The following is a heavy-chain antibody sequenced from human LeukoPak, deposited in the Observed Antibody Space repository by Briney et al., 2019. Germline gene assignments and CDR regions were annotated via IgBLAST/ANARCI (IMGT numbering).Heavy chain of an antibody. V-gene: IGHV3-23*01. CDR2: ISGSGGST. J-gene: IGHJ4*02. Sequence: PGGSLRPSCAASGFTFSSYAMSWVRQAPGKGLEWVSAISGSGGSTYYADSVKGRFTISRDNSKNTLYLQMNSLRAEDTAVYYCAKVGGGSYRLPSGYWGQGTLVTVSS. CDR1: GFTFSSYA. CDR3: AKVGGGSYRLPSGY. D-gene: IGHD3-16*02.